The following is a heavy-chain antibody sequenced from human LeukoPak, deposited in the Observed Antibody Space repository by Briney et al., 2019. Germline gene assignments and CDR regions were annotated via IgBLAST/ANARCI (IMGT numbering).Heavy chain of an antibody. V-gene: IGHV3-43*02. J-gene: IGHJ6*02. CDR2: ISGDGGST. CDR1: GFTFDDYA. Sequence: SGGSLRLSCAASGFTFDDYAMHWVRRAPGKDLEWVSLISGDGGSTYYADSVKGRFTISRDNSKNSLYLQMNSLRTEDTALYYCAKDGVLRPHYGMDVWGQGTTVTVSS. D-gene: IGHD4-17*01. CDR3: AKDGVLRPHYGMDV.